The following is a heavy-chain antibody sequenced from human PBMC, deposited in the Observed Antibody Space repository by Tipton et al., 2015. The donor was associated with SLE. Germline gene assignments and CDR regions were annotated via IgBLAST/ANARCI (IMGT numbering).Heavy chain of an antibody. V-gene: IGHV4-4*07. CDR1: GGSISSYY. J-gene: IGHJ4*02. Sequence: TLSLTCTVSGGSISSYYWSWIRQPAGKGLEWIGRSYTSGSTNYNPSLQSRVTMSVDTSKNQFSLQLSSVTAADTAVYYCARVRTGSRLYFDYWGQGTLVTVSS. D-gene: IGHD6-13*01. CDR2: SYTSGST. CDR3: ARVRTGSRLYFDY.